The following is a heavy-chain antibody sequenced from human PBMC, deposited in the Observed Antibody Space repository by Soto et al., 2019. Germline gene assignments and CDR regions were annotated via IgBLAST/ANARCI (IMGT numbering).Heavy chain of an antibody. V-gene: IGHV3-30*18. D-gene: IGHD5-12*01. CDR2: ISYDGSNK. J-gene: IGHJ6*02. Sequence: PGGSLRLSCAASGFTFSSYGMHWVRQAPGKGLEWVAVISYDGSNKYYADSVKGRFTISRDNSKNTLYLQMNSLRAEDTAVYYCAKGRYSGLLGEYYYGMDVWGQGTTVTVSS. CDR3: AKGRYSGLLGEYYYGMDV. CDR1: GFTFSSYG.